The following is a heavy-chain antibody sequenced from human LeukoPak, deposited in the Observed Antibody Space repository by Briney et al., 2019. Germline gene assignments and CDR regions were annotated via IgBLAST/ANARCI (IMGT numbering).Heavy chain of an antibody. CDR1: GFTFSSYW. J-gene: IGHJ4*02. CDR2: INSDGSST. V-gene: IGHV3-74*01. Sequence: GGSLRLSCAASGFTFSSYWMHWVRQAPGKGLVWVSRINSDGSSTDYADSVKGRFTISRDNAKNTLYLQMNSLRVEDTAVYYSAGQIWLGELFAHYWGQGTLVTVSS. CDR3: AGQIWLGELFAHY. D-gene: IGHD3-10*01.